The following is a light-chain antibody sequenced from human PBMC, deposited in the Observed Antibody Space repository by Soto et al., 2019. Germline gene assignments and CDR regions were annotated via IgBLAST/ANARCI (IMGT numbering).Light chain of an antibody. V-gene: IGKV3-20*01. Sequence: ETVLTQSPGTRSLSPGERATPSFRASQTIRSNYLAWYRQTPGQAPRLLIYGASNRATGIADRFSGSGSGTDFTLIISRLEPEDFALYYCQQYGSSPWTFGQGTKVEIK. CDR1: QTIRSNY. CDR3: QQYGSSPWT. CDR2: GAS. J-gene: IGKJ1*01.